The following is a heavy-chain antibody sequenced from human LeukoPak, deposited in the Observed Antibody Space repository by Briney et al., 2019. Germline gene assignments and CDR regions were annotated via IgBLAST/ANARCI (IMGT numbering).Heavy chain of an antibody. CDR3: ARHALATPPTN. D-gene: IGHD5-12*01. CDR1: GCSFTSYW. Sequence: GGSLKISFKGSGCSFTSYWIGWVRPMPGKGVGWMGIIYPGDYDNRYSPSFQGKVTISADKSISTAYLQWSSLKASDTAMYYCARHALATPPTNWGQGTLVTVSS. V-gene: IGHV5-51*01. CDR2: IYPGDYDN. J-gene: IGHJ4*02.